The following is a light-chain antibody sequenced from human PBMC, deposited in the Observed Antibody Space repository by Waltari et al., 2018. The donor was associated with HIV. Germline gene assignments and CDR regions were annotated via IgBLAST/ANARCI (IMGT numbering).Light chain of an antibody. CDR3: STWDNSLSHWV. Sequence: QSVVTQPPSSSGTPGQNISISCSGDISNLGGHFVYWYQQRPGTAPRLLLYRNDQRPSGVPDRFSGSKSATSASLAISGLRSEDEADYHCSTWDNSLSHWVFGGGTKVTVL. CDR2: RND. J-gene: IGLJ3*02. CDR1: ISNLGGHF. V-gene: IGLV1-47*01.